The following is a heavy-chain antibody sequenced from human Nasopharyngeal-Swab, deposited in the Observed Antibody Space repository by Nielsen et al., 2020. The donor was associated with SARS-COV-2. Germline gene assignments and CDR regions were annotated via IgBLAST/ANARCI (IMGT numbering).Heavy chain of an antibody. J-gene: IGHJ4*02. CDR3: VKYGSG. CDR1: GFSFSTYW. D-gene: IGHD6-19*01. Sequence: GESLKISCAASGFSFSTYWMDWVRQAPGKGPEWVSRIDNDGRRTFYADLVKGRFTISRDNTKNTLYLQMNSLSAEDTALYYCVKYGSGWGQGTLVTASS. V-gene: IGHV3-74*01. CDR2: IDNDGRRT.